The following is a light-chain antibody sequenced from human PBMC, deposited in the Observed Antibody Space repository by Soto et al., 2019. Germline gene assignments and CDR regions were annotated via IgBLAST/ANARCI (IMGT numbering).Light chain of an antibody. CDR1: KLGDKY. J-gene: IGLJ2*01. CDR3: QVWDSSTVV. CDR2: QDS. Sequence: SYELTQPPSVSVSTGQTASITCSGDKLGDKYAYWYQQKPGQSPVLVIYQDSKRPSGIPERFSGSNSGNTATLTISGTQAMDEADYYCQVWDSSTVVFGGGTKLTVL. V-gene: IGLV3-1*01.